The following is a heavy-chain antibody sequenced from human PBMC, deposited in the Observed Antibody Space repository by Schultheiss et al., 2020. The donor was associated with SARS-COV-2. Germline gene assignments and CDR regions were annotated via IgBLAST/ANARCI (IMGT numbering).Heavy chain of an antibody. CDR1: RYTFTGYG. D-gene: IGHD7-27*01. CDR3: ATRTPWAFDK. J-gene: IGHJ4*02. Sequence: ASVKVSCKASRYTFTGYGISWVRQAPGQGLEWMGWINTYNGNTNYAQNLQGRVTMTTDTSTSTAYMELRSLRSDDTAVYYCATRTPWAFDKWGQGTLVTVSS. V-gene: IGHV1-18*01. CDR2: INTYNGNT.